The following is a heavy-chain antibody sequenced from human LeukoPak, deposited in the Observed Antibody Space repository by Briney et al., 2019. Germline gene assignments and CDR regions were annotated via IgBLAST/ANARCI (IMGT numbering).Heavy chain of an antibody. CDR1: GGTFSSYA. Sequence: SVKVSCKASGGTFSSYAISWVRQAPGQGLEWMGRIIPILGIANYAQKFQGRVTITADKSTSTAYMELSSLRSEDTAVYYCARDRYCSGGSCYSFYHYGMDVWGQGTTVTVSS. V-gene: IGHV1-69*04. J-gene: IGHJ6*02. D-gene: IGHD2-15*01. CDR2: IIPILGIA. CDR3: ARDRYCSGGSCYSFYHYGMDV.